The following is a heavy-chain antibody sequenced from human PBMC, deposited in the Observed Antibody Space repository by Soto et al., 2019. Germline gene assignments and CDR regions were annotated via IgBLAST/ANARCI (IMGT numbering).Heavy chain of an antibody. CDR2: IIPIFGTA. D-gene: IGHD3-22*01. Sequence: GASVKVSCKASGGTFSSYAISWVRQAPGQGLEWMGGIIPIFGTANYAQKFQGRVTITADKSTSTAYMELSSLRSEDTAVYYCARDNLGYYDSSGYSYNVDPWGQGTLVTVSS. CDR3: ARDNLGYYDSSGYSYNVDP. J-gene: IGHJ5*02. V-gene: IGHV1-69*06. CDR1: GGTFSSYA.